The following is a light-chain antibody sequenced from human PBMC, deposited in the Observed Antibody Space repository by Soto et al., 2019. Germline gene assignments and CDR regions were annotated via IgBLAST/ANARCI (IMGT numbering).Light chain of an antibody. Sequence: QSVLTQPPSVSGAPGQRVTISCTGSSSNIGAVFDVHWYQQLPGTAPKLLIYGNSNRPSGVPDRFSGSNSGTSASLAITGLQAEDEADYYCQSYDSSLRVFGGGTKLTVL. V-gene: IGLV1-40*01. CDR3: QSYDSSLRV. J-gene: IGLJ2*01. CDR1: SSNIGAVFD. CDR2: GNS.